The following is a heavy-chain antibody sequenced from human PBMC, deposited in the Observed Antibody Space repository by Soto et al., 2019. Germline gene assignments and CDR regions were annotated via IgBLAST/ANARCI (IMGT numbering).Heavy chain of an antibody. V-gene: IGHV1-2*04. CDR2: INPNSGGT. D-gene: IGHD3-22*01. J-gene: IGHJ4*02. CDR3: ARGRDYYDSSGYYYGMDY. CDR1: GYTFTGYY. Sequence: ASVKVSCKASGYTFTGYYMHWVRQAPGQGLEWMGWINPNSGGTNYAQKFQGWVTMTRDTSISTAYMELSRLRSDDTAVYYCARGRDYYDSSGYYYGMDYWGQGTLVTVSS.